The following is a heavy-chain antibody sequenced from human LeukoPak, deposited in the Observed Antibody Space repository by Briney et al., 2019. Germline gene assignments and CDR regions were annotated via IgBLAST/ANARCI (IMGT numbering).Heavy chain of an antibody. Sequence: ASVRVSCKASGYTFTSYGITWVRQAPGQGLEWLGWISAYNVNTNYAQKLQGRVTMTTDTSTSTAYMELRSLRSDDTAVYYCARGWSSSSESSFDPWGQGTLVTVSS. CDR2: ISAYNVNT. D-gene: IGHD6-6*01. J-gene: IGHJ5*02. CDR1: GYTFTSYG. CDR3: ARGWSSSSESSFDP. V-gene: IGHV1-18*01.